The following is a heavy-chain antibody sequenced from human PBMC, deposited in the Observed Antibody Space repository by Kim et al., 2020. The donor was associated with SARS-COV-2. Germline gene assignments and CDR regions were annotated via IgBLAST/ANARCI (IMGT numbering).Heavy chain of an antibody. CDR2: FDPEDGET. CDR1: GYTLTELS. D-gene: IGHD3-16*01. Sequence: ASVKVSCKVSGYTLTELSMHWVRQAPGKGLEWMGGFDPEDGETIYAQKFQGRVTMTEDTSTDTAYMELSSLRSEDTAVYYCATASTPLGSVDYYYYGMDVWGQGTTVTVSS. J-gene: IGHJ6*02. V-gene: IGHV1-24*01. CDR3: ATASTPLGSVDYYYYGMDV.